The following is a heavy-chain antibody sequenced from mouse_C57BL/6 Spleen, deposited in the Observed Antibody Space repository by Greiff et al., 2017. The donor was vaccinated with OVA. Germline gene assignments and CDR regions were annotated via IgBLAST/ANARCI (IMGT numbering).Heavy chain of an antibody. Sequence: EVQLVESGPGLVKPSQSLSLTCSVTGYSITSGYYWNWIRQFPGNKLEWMGYISYDGSNNYNPSLKNRISITRDTSKNQFFLKLNSVTTEDTATYYCAREGPYSYWGQGTLVTVSA. D-gene: IGHD1-1*01. CDR1: GYSITSGYY. J-gene: IGHJ3*01. CDR3: AREGPYSY. CDR2: ISYDGSN. V-gene: IGHV3-6*01.